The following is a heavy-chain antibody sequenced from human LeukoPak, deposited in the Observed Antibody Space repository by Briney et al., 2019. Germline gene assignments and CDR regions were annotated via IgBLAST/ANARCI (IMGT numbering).Heavy chain of an antibody. D-gene: IGHD1-1*01. Sequence: HAGGSLRLSCAASGFPFNSYWMHWVRRVPGKGLEWVSCINRDGSITIFAGSVKGRFTISRDNARNTLYLQMNSLRDEDTAVYYCGRDEEGPGTVDRWGQGTLVTVSS. CDR3: GRDEEGPGTVDR. CDR1: GFPFNSYW. J-gene: IGHJ5*02. CDR2: INRDGSIT. V-gene: IGHV3-74*01.